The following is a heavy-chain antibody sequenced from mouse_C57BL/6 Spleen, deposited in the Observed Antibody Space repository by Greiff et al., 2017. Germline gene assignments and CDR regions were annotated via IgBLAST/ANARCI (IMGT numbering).Heavy chain of an antibody. CDR1: GYTFTSYD. CDR2: IYPRDGST. CDR3: AREESYYGSRGPYAMDY. Sequence: VQGVESGPELVKPGASVKLSCKASGYTFTSYDINWVKQRPGQGLEWIGWIYPRDGSTKYNEKFKGKATLTVDTSSSTAYMELHSLTSEDSAVYFCAREESYYGSRGPYAMDYWGQGTSVTVSS. J-gene: IGHJ4*01. V-gene: IGHV1-85*01. D-gene: IGHD1-1*01.